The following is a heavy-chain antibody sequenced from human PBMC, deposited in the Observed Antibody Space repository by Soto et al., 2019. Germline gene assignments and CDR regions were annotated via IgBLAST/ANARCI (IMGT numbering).Heavy chain of an antibody. CDR2: ISSSSSYI. CDR1: GFTFSSYS. Sequence: PGGSLRLSCAASGFTFSSYSMNWVRQAPGEGLEWVSSISSSSSYIYYADSVKGRFTISRDNAKNSLYLQMNSLRAEDTAVYYCARDRVPADFYYYYYYMDVWGKGTTVTSP. J-gene: IGHJ6*03. D-gene: IGHD2-2*01. V-gene: IGHV3-21*01. CDR3: ARDRVPADFYYYYYYMDV.